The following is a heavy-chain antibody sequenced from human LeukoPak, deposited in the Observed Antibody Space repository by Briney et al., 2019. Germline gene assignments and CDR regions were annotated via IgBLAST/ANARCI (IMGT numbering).Heavy chain of an antibody. V-gene: IGHV3-30*04. J-gene: IGHJ4*02. D-gene: IGHD6-19*01. CDR3: ARGGRSSGWYGSYFDY. Sequence: GGSLRLSCAGSGFTFSSYAMHWVRQAPGKGLEWVAVISYDGSNKYYADSVKGRFTISRDNSKNTLYLQMNSLRAEDTAVYYCARGGRSSGWYGSYFDYWGQGTLVTVSS. CDR1: GFTFSSYA. CDR2: ISYDGSNK.